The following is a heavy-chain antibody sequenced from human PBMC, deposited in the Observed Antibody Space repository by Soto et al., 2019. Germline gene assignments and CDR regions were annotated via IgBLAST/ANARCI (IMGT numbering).Heavy chain of an antibody. CDR1: GYTFPSPY. D-gene: IGHD3-10*01. Sequence: SVKVSCKAAGYTFPSPYMHWVRQPPRQGIEWMGWINPNSGGTNYAQKFQGWVTMTRDTSISTAYMELSRLRSDDTAVYYCVFFLWFGDLRDLYSFRARRTFDL. J-gene: IGHJ2*01. CDR2: INPNSGGT. V-gene: IGHV1-2*04. CDR3: VFFLWFGDLRDLYSFRARRTFDL.